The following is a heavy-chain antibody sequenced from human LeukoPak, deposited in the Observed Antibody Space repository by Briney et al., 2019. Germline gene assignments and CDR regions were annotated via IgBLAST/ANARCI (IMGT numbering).Heavy chain of an antibody. J-gene: IGHJ5*02. CDR2: IYHSGST. CDR1: GGSISSGGYS. CDR3: ARTYYDFWSGYYTEAGWFDP. V-gene: IGHV4-30-2*01. D-gene: IGHD3-3*01. Sequence: SQTLSLTCAVSGGSISSGGYSWSWIRQPPGKGLEWIGYIYHSGSTYYNPSLKSRVTISVDRSKNRFSLKLSSVTAADTAVYYCARTYYDFWSGYYTEAGWFDPWGQGTLVTVSS.